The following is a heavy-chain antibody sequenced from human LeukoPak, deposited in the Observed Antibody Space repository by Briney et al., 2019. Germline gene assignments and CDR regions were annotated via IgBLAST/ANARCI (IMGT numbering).Heavy chain of an antibody. J-gene: IGHJ6*03. CDR2: ISSSSSTI. D-gene: IGHD4-11*01. CDR3: ARGGGVTTVTRTDYYYYYYMDV. V-gene: IGHV3-48*01. CDR1: GFTFSSYS. Sequence: GGSLRLSCAASGFTFSSYSMNWVRQAPGKGLEWVSYISSSSSTIYYADSVKGRFTISRDNAKNSLYLQMNSLRAEDTAVYYCARGGGVTTVTRTDYYYYYYMDVWGKGTTVTVSS.